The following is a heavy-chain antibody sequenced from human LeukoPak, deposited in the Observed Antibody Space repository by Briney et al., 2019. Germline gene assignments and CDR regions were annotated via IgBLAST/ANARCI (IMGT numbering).Heavy chain of an antibody. Sequence: GESLKISCKGSGYSFTSYWISWVRQLAGKGLEWMGRIDPTDSYTNYSPSFEGHGIISVDNSISTAYLQWSSRKASDTAMYYCARMDVWGQGTTVTVSS. CDR3: ARMDV. J-gene: IGHJ6*02. CDR2: IDPTDSYT. CDR1: GYSFTSYW. V-gene: IGHV5-10-1*01.